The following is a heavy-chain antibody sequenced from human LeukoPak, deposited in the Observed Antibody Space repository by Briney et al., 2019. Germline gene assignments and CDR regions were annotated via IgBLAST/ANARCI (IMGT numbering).Heavy chain of an antibody. D-gene: IGHD6-19*01. CDR2: ISVNGETT. V-gene: IGHV3-23*01. J-gene: IGHJ4*02. CDR1: GLSVSSYG. CDR3: AQGYSSGWYPY. Sequence: PGGSLRLSCAVSGLSVSSYGMSWVRQAPGKGLEWISAISVNGETTYYANSVKGRFIISRDNSENTLYLQMNSLRAEDTAVYYCAQGYSSGWYPYWGQGSLVSVSS.